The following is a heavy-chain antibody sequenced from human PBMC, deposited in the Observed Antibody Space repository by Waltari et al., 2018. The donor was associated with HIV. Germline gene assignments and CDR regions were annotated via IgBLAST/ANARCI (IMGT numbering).Heavy chain of an antibody. D-gene: IGHD6-19*01. J-gene: IGHJ4*02. CDR3: ARGSSGWAYYFDY. CDR1: GYSISSGYY. CDR2: IYHSGST. V-gene: IGHV4-38-2*02. Sequence: QVQLQESGPGLVKPSETLSLTCTVSGYSISSGYYWGWIRQPPGKGLEWIGSIYHSGSTYYNPSLKSRVTISVDTSKNQFSLKLSSVTAADTAVYYCARGSSGWAYYFDYWGQGTLVTVSS.